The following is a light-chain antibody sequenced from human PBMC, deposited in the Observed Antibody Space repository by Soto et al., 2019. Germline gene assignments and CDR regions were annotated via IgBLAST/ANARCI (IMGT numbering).Light chain of an antibody. V-gene: IGKV3-20*01. CDR3: QQYVASPYT. J-gene: IGKJ2*01. CDR1: QSVSSN. Sequence: EIVLTQSPATLSLSPGERVTLSCRASQSVSSNLAWYQQKPGQAPRLLIYDASSRATGIPDRFSASGSGTDFTLTISSLEPEDFAVYYCQQYVASPYTFGQGTKVDIK. CDR2: DAS.